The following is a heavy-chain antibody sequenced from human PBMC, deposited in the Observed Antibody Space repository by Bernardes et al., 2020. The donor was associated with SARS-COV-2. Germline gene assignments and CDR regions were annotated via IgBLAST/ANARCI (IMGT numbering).Heavy chain of an antibody. Sequence: GGSLRLSCAASGFTFSSYAMSWVRQAPGKGLEWVSAISGSGGSTYYADSVKGRFTISRDNSKNTLYLQMNSLRAEDTAVYYCATFTFGGVIVPYYFDYWGQGTLVTVSS. CDR2: ISGSGGST. J-gene: IGHJ4*02. CDR3: ATFTFGGVIVPYYFDY. D-gene: IGHD3-16*02. CDR1: GFTFSSYA. V-gene: IGHV3-23*01.